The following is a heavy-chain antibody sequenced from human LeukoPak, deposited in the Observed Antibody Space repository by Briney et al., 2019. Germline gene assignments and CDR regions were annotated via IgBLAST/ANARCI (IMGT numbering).Heavy chain of an antibody. D-gene: IGHD4-4*01. V-gene: IGHV1-46*01. CDR2: INPSGGST. CDR1: GYTFTSYY. J-gene: IGHJ6*02. CDR3: ARDPSLVTTRVHYYYYGMDV. Sequence: GASVKVSCKASGYTFTSYYMHWVRQAPGQGLEWMGIINPSGGSTSYAQKFQGRVTMTRDTSISTAYMELSRLRSDDTAVYYCARDPSLVTTRVHYYYYGMDVWGQGTTVTVSS.